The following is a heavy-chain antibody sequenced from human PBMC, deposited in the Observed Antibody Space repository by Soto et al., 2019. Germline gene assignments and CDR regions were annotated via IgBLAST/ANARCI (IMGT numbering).Heavy chain of an antibody. D-gene: IGHD3-16*01. CDR2: MNPNSGNT. CDR1: GYKFTRYD. V-gene: IGHV1-8*01. Sequence: QVQLVQSGAEVKEPGASVKVSCKASGYKFTRYDITWVRQATGQGLEWMGWMNPNSGNTGYAQKFQGRVTMTRNTSRSTAYMELSSLRSEDTAVYYCARGPGGSPSDWFDPWGQGTLVTVSS. J-gene: IGHJ5*02. CDR3: ARGPGGSPSDWFDP.